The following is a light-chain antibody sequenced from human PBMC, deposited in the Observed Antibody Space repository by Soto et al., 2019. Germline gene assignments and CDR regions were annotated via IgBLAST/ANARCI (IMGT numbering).Light chain of an antibody. V-gene: IGKV1-5*03. CDR3: QQYDSYPLT. CDR2: KAS. CDR1: QGINRW. Sequence: DIQMTQSPSTLSASVGDRVTITCRASQGINRWLAWYQQKPGKAPKFLVYKASTLHDGVPSRFSGSVSGTEFTLTISSLQPDDCATYYCQQYDSYPLTFGGGTKVEIK. J-gene: IGKJ4*01.